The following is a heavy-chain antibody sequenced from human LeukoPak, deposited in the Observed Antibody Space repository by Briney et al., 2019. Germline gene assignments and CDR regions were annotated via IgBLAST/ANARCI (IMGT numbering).Heavy chain of an antibody. J-gene: IGHJ6*03. V-gene: IGHV3-48*03. CDR2: ISSSGSTI. CDR1: GFTFSSYE. CDR3: AKDMASVVVPDDYYYYYMDV. D-gene: IGHD2-15*01. Sequence: GGSLRLSCAASGFTFSSYEMNWVRQAPGKGLEWVSYISSSGSTIYYADSVKGRFTISRDNAKNSLYLQMNSLRAEDTAVYYCAKDMASVVVPDDYYYYYMDVWGKGTTVTVSS.